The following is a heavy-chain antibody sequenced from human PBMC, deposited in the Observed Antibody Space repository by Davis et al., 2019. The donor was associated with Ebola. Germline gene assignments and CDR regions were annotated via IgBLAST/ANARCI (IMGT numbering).Heavy chain of an antibody. J-gene: IGHJ4*02. CDR3: ARGGRFLEWLSKFDY. D-gene: IGHD3-3*01. CDR2: INHSGST. V-gene: IGHV4-34*01. CDR1: GFTFSSYS. Sequence: GSLRLSCAASGFTFSSYSMNWVRQPPGKGLEWIGEINHSGSTNYNPSLKSRVTISVDTSKNQFSLKLSSVTAADTAVYYCARGGRFLEWLSKFDYWGQGTLVTVSS.